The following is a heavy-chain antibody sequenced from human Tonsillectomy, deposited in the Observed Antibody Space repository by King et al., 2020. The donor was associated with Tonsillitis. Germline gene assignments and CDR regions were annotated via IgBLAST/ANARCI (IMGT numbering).Heavy chain of an antibody. CDR1: GFTFSSYG. V-gene: IGHV3-33*05. Sequence: VQLVESGGGVVQPGRSLRLSCAASGFTFSSYGMHWVRQAPGKGLEWVAVISYDGSNKYYADSVKGRFTISRDNSKKTLYLQMNSLRDEDTAVYYCNRGLGKPLDYWGQGTLVTVSS. J-gene: IGHJ4*02. CDR3: NRGLGKPLDY. D-gene: IGHD3/OR15-3a*01. CDR2: ISYDGSNK.